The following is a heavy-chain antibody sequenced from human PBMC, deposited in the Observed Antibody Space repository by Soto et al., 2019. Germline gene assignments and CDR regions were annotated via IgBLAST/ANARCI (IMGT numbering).Heavy chain of an antibody. CDR3: ASTGYSSGWPDFDY. D-gene: IGHD6-19*01. Sequence: SETLSLTCTVSGGSISSSSYYWGWIRQPPGKGLEWIGSIYYSGSTYYNPSLKSRVTISVDTSKNQFSLKLSSVTAADTAVYYCASTGYSSGWPDFDYWGQGTLVTVSS. CDR2: IYYSGST. CDR1: GGSISSSSYY. V-gene: IGHV4-39*01. J-gene: IGHJ4*02.